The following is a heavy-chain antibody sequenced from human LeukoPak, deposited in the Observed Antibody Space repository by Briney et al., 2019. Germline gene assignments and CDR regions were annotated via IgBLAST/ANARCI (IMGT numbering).Heavy chain of an antibody. CDR2: IDPSDSYT. V-gene: IGHV5-10-1*01. CDR1: GYSFTSYW. CDR3: AATVRGVITYR. Sequence: GESLKISCKGSGYSFTSYWITWVRQMPGKGLEWMGRIDPSDSYTNYSPSFQGHVTISADKSISTAYLQWSSLKASDNAMYYCAATVRGVITYRWGQGTLVTVSS. J-gene: IGHJ5*02. D-gene: IGHD3-10*01.